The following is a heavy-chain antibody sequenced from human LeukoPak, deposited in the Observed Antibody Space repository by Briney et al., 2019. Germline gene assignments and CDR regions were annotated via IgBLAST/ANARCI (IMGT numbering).Heavy chain of an antibody. CDR3: GRVGAYYGSGSYSDY. CDR1: GFTFSSYW. V-gene: IGHV3-7*01. D-gene: IGHD3-10*01. J-gene: IGHJ4*02. Sequence: PGGSLRLSCAASGFTFSSYWMSWVRQATGKGLEWVANINQDGSEKYYVDSVKGRFTISRDNAKKSLYLQMNSLRAEDTAVYYCGRVGAYYGSGSYSDYWGQGTLVTVSS. CDR2: INQDGSEK.